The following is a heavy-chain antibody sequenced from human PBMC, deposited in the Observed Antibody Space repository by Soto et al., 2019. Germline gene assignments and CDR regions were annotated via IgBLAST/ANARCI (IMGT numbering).Heavy chain of an antibody. CDR2: INPGGENT. CDR3: ANKIYHRFDP. CDR1: GFMFSNYA. J-gene: IGHJ5*02. Sequence: EERLLESGGNLVQPGGSLRLSCTVSGFMFSNYAMTWVRQAPGKGLEWVSAINPGGENTYYADSLEVRFTISRDNSKSTLYLQMSSLRAEDTAIYYCANKIYHRFDPWGPGTLVTVSS. D-gene: IGHD3-16*02. V-gene: IGHV3-23*01.